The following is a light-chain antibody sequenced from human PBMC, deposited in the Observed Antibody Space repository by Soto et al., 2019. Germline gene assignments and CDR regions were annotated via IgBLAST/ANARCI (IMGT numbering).Light chain of an antibody. CDR3: QQYGSSPIS. V-gene: IGKV3-20*01. CDR1: QSVSSSY. Sequence: EIVLTQSPGTLSLSPGERATLSCRASQSVSSSYLAWYQQKPGQAPRLLIYGASSRATGIPDRFSGSGSGKEFTLTISRLEPEDFAVYYCQQYGSSPISVGRGTRLVMK. CDR2: GAS. J-gene: IGKJ5*01.